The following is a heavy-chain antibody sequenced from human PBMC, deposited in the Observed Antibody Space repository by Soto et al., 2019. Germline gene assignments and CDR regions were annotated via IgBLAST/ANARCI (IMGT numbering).Heavy chain of an antibody. D-gene: IGHD2-2*01. CDR1: GGSISSYY. CDR3: ARGEYQLLSDP. V-gene: IGHV4-59*01. Sequence: QVQLQESGPGLVKPSETLSLTCTVSGGSISSYYWSWIRQPPGKGLEWIGYSYYSGSTNYNPSLKSRVTISVDTSKNQFSLKLSSVTAADTAVYYCARGEYQLLSDPWGQGTLVTVSS. J-gene: IGHJ5*02. CDR2: SYYSGST.